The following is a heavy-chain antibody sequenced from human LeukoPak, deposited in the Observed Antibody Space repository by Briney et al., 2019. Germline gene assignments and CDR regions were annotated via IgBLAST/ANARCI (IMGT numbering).Heavy chain of an antibody. D-gene: IGHD3-10*01. CDR3: AREPHSMKYYYGSGSLAGILDV. Sequence: SETLSLTCAVYGGSFSGYYWSWNRQPPGKGLEWIGEINHSGSTNYNPSLKSRVTISVDTSKNQFSLKLSSVTAADTAVYYCAREPHSMKYYYGSGSLAGILDVWGKGTTVTVSS. J-gene: IGHJ6*04. V-gene: IGHV4-34*01. CDR2: INHSGST. CDR1: GGSFSGYY.